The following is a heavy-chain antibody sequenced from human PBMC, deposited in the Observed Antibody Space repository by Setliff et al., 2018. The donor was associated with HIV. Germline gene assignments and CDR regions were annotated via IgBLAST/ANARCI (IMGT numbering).Heavy chain of an antibody. D-gene: IGHD6-6*01. CDR3: ARSSGRYSTSSLAF. Sequence: SETLSLTCAVYGGSFSGYYWSWIRQSPEKGLEWIGEIHHSRRTNYSPSLKSRVAISLDTSKNQFSLRLTSVTAADTAIYYCARSSGRYSTSSLAFWGQGTQVTVSS. CDR2: IHHSRRT. CDR1: GGSFSGYY. J-gene: IGHJ4*02. V-gene: IGHV4-34*01.